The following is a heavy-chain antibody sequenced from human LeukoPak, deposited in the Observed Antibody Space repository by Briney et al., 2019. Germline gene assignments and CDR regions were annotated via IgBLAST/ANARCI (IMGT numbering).Heavy chain of an antibody. CDR2: IYPGDSDT. CDR3: ARRSRGYDSSGYYLDY. CDR1: GDSFTSYW. J-gene: IGHJ4*02. D-gene: IGHD3-22*01. Sequence: GESLKISCKGSGDSFTSYWIGWVRQMPWKGLEWMGIIYPGDSDTRYSPDFQGQVTISADKSISTAYLQWSSLKASDTAMYYCARRSRGYDSSGYYLDYWGQGTLVTVSS. V-gene: IGHV5-51*01.